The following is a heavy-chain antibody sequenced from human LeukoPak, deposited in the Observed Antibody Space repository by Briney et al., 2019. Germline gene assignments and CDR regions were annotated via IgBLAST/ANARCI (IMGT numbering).Heavy chain of an antibody. CDR3: ARQYYDFWSGFYTADYYFDY. J-gene: IGHJ4*02. CDR2: ISAHSRYI. V-gene: IGHV3-21*01. Sequence: GGSLRLSCAASGFSFSDFGMHWVRQAPGKGLEWVSSISAHSRYIYYADSVKGRFTISRDNAQTSLYLEMNSLRGEDSAVYYWARQYYDFWSGFYTADYYFDYWGRGTLVTVSS. CDR1: GFSFSDFG. D-gene: IGHD3-3*01.